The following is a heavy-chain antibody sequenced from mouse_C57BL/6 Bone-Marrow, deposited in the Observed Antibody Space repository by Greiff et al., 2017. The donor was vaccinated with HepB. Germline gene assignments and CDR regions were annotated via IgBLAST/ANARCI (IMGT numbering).Heavy chain of an antibody. D-gene: IGHD1-1*01. CDR1: GFTFTDYY. CDR3: ASSTVVAYYYAMDY. Sequence: DVKLVESGGGLVQPGGSLSLSCAASGFTFTDYYMSWVRQPPGKALEWLGFIRNKANGYTTEYSASVKGRFTISRDNSQSILYLQMNALRAEDSATDYCASSTVVAYYYAMDYWGEGTSVTVSS. CDR2: IRNKANGYTT. J-gene: IGHJ4*01. V-gene: IGHV7-3*01.